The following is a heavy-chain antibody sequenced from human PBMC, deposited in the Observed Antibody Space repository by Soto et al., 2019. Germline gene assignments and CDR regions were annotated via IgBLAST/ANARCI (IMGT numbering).Heavy chain of an antibody. V-gene: IGHV4-39*01. D-gene: IGHD3-22*01. CDR1: GGSISSVTYY. Sequence: QLQLQESGPGLVKPSETLSLTCTVSGGSISSVTYYWGWIRQSPGKVLEWIESITYDGNAYYNPTLDGPITHSAHTATTQSSLQPSSVTATDTAVYYCAGPVQWLLTPEYWGQGPLVTVSS. J-gene: IGHJ4*02. CDR3: AGPVQWLLTPEY. CDR2: ITYDGNA.